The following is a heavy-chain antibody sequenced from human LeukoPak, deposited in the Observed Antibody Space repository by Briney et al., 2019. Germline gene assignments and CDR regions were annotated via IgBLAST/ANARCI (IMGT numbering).Heavy chain of an antibody. D-gene: IGHD3-10*01. CDR1: GYTFTSYD. V-gene: IGHV1-18*01. CDR2: ISAYNGDT. J-gene: IGHJ4*02. Sequence: ASVNLSCKASGYTFTSYDISWVRHAPGPGHELKGRISAYNGDTNYAQRLQGRVTMTTDTSTSTAYMELRSLRSDDTAVYYCARDSQITMVRGVIDYWGQGTLVTVSS. CDR3: ARDSQITMVRGVIDY.